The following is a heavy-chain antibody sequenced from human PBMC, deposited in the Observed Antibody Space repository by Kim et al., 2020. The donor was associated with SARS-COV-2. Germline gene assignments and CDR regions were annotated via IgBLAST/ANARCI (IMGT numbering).Heavy chain of an antibody. CDR2: FDPEDGET. CDR1: VYTLTELS. J-gene: IGHJ5*02. CDR3: ATGPIRRTNWFDP. V-gene: IGHV1-24*01. Sequence: ASVKVSCKVSVYTLTELSMHWVRQAPGKGLEWMGGFDPEDGETIYAQKFQGRVTMTEDTSTDTAYMELSSLRSEDTAVYYCATGPIRRTNWFDPWGQGTLVTVSS.